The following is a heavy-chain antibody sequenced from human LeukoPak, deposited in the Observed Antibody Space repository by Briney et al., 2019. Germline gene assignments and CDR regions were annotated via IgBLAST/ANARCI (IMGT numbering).Heavy chain of an antibody. CDR1: GFTVSSNY. D-gene: IGHD1-26*01. V-gene: IGHV3-53*01. CDR2: IYSGGST. Sequence: GGSLRLSCAASGFTVSSNYMSWVRQAPGKGLEGVSVIYSGGSTYYADSVKGRFTISRDNSKHTLYLQMNSLRAEDTAVYYCAGYGGSYPYYMDVWGKVTTVTISS. J-gene: IGHJ6*03. CDR3: AGYGGSYPYYMDV.